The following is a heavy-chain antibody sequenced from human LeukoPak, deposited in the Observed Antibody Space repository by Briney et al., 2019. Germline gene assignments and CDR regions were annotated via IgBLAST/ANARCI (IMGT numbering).Heavy chain of an antibody. D-gene: IGHD6-6*01. CDR3: ARDHSPEYNSSAGYFQL. Sequence: GGSLSLSCAASGFTFSDCAMTWVRQAPGKGLEWVSVIYSGGSTYYADSVKGRFTFSRDNSKNTLYLQMNSLRAEDTAVYYCARDHSPEYNSSAGYFQLWGQGTLVTVSS. J-gene: IGHJ1*01. CDR1: GFTFSDCA. CDR2: IYSGGST. V-gene: IGHV3-66*01.